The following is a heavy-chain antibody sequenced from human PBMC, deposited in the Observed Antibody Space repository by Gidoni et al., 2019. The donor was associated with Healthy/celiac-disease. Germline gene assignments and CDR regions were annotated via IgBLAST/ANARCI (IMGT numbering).Heavy chain of an antibody. CDR2: IKQDGSEK. CDR3: AKSRHSSGWGGFDY. CDR1: GFTFSSYW. J-gene: IGHJ4*02. D-gene: IGHD6-19*01. Sequence: EVQLVESGGGLVQPGGSLRLSCAASGFTFSSYWMSWVRQAPGKGLEWVANIKQDGSEKYYVDSVKGRFTISTDNAKNSLYLQMNSLRAEDTAVYYCAKSRHSSGWGGFDYWGQGTLVTVSS. V-gene: IGHV3-7*01.